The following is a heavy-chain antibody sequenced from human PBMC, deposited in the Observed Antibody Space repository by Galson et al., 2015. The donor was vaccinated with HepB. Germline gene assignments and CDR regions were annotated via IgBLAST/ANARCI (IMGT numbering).Heavy chain of an antibody. CDR2: INRDGSNV. J-gene: IGHJ6*04. Sequence: SLRLSCAASGFTFTNYWMNWVRQVPGKGLVWVSRINRDGSNVRYTDSVRGRFSISRDNAKNMVFLQMNSLGVEDTAVYFCVREGNYYSMDVWGNGTTVIVAS. V-gene: IGHV3-74*01. CDR3: VREGNYYSMDV. D-gene: IGHD3-10*01. CDR1: GFTFTNYW.